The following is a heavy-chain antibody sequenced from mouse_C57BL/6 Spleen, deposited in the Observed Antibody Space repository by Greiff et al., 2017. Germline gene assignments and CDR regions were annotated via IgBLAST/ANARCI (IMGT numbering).Heavy chain of an antibody. V-gene: IGHV1-15*01. CDR2: IDPETGGT. J-gene: IGHJ4*01. D-gene: IGHD2-1*01. CDR1: GYTFTDYE. Sequence: VQLQQSGAELVRPGASVTLSCKASGYTFTDYEMHWVKETPVPGLEWIGAIDPETGGTAYNQKFKGKARLTADKSSSTAYMELRSLTSEDSAVYYCTRDGNYVGAMDYWGQGTSVTVSS. CDR3: TRDGNYVGAMDY.